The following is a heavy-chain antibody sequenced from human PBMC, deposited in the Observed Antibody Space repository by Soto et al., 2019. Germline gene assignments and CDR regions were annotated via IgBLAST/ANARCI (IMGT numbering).Heavy chain of an antibody. CDR2: ISSSGSTI. D-gene: IGHD2-15*01. Sequence: GGSLRLSCAASGFTFSDYYMSWIRQAPGKGLEWVSYISSSGSTIYYADSVKGRFTISRDNAKNSLYLQMNSLRAEDTAVYYCARETEGYCSGGSCPNWFDPWGQGTLVTVSS. CDR3: ARETEGYCSGGSCPNWFDP. V-gene: IGHV3-11*01. CDR1: GFTFSDYY. J-gene: IGHJ5*02.